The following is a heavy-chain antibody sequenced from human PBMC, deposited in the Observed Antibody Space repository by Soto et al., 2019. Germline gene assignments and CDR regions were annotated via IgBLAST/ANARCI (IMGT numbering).Heavy chain of an antibody. CDR3: ARDNGYSTTFDY. J-gene: IGHJ4*02. CDR1: GFTFSSYS. D-gene: IGHD6-13*01. Sequence: GGSLRLSCAASGFTFSSYSMNWVRQAPGKGLEWVSSISSSSSYIYYADSVKGRFTISRDNAKNSLYLQMNSLRAEDTAVYYCARDNGYSTTFDYWGQGTLVTVSS. V-gene: IGHV3-21*01. CDR2: ISSSSSYI.